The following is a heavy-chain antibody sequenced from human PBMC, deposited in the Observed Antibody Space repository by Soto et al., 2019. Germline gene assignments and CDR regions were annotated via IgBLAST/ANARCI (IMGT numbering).Heavy chain of an antibody. CDR1: GFTFSGHV. Sequence: EVQLVDSGGGLVQPGGSLRLSCAASGFTFSGHVMNWVRQVPGKALEWVSYIGSSSDTIYYADSVKGRFTISRDNAKNSLYLQMNSLRAEDTAVYYCARESSGGWGICDYWGQGTPVTVSP. V-gene: IGHV3-48*01. J-gene: IGHJ4*02. D-gene: IGHD3-16*01. CDR3: ARESSGGWGICDY. CDR2: IGSSSDTI.